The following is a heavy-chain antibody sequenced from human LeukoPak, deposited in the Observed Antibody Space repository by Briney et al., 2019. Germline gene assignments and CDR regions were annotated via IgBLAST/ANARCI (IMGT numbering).Heavy chain of an antibody. J-gene: IGHJ4*02. CDR1: GYTFSDWY. CDR2: INPNSGGT. Sequence: ASVKVSCKASGYTFSDWYIHWVRQAPGQGLEWMGWINPNSGGTNHEQRFQGRVTMTRDTSMNTGYMELSRLTYDDTAVYYCARLGGEMATSGDYWGQGTLVTVSS. CDR3: ARLGGEMATSGDY. V-gene: IGHV1-2*02. D-gene: IGHD5-24*01.